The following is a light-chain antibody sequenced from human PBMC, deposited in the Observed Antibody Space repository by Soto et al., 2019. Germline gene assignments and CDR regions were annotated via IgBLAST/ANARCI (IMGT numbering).Light chain of an antibody. V-gene: IGKV3-15*01. J-gene: IGKJ4*01. Sequence: EIVMTQSPATLSVSPGERATLSCRASQSVSGNLAWYQQKPGQAPRLLIYGASTRATGIPARFSGSGSGTEFTLTITSLQPEDFAVYYCQQYNDWPPLTFGGGTKVEIK. CDR3: QQYNDWPPLT. CDR1: QSVSGN. CDR2: GAS.